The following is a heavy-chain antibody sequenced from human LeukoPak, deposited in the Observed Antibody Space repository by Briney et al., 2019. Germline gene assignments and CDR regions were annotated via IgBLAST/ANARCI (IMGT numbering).Heavy chain of an antibody. J-gene: IGHJ6*03. D-gene: IGHD6-6*01. CDR3: ATSPPGAGYYYYYYMDV. V-gene: IGHV3-11*01. Sequence: GGSLRLSCAASGFTFSGYGMHWIRQAPGKGLEWVSYISSSGSTIYYADSVKGRFTISRDNAKNSLYLQMNSLRAEDTAVYYCATSPPGAGYYYYYYMDVWGKGTTVTVSS. CDR1: GFTFSGYG. CDR2: ISSSGSTI.